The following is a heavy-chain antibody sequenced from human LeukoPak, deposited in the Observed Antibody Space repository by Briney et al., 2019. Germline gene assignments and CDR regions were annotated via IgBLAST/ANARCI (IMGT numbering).Heavy chain of an antibody. CDR2: VNQSEST. D-gene: IGHD2-21*01. Sequence: CETLSLTRAVYGGSFSGYYWSWIRQSPGKGLEWIGEVNQSESTNYNRSLNTRVTISVDTSKNQCSLKLSSVTAADTAVYYCARNSVEGWYFDLWGGGTLASVSS. CDR3: ARNSVEGWYFDL. CDR1: GGSFSGYY. J-gene: IGHJ2*01. V-gene: IGHV4-34*01.